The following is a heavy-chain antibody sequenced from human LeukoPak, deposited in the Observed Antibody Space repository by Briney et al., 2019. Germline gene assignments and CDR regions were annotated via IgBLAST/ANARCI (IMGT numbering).Heavy chain of an antibody. J-gene: IGHJ4*02. Sequence: PSETLSLTCTVSGGSISTDLIYWTWIGPPAGKGLEWFGRIYSNGWNEYNPPLKSRVSISIDTSKNHFYMKMSIATDAATALYSCASGSGWNSFDTWGQGTMVTVSS. V-gene: IGHV4-61*02. CDR1: GGSISTDLIY. CDR2: IYSNGWN. D-gene: IGHD6-19*01. CDR3: ASGSGWNSFDT.